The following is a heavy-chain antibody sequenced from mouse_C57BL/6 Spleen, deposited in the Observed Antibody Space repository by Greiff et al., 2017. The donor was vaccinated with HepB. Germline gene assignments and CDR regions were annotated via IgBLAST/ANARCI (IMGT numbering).Heavy chain of an antibody. CDR1: GFTFSDYG. J-gene: IGHJ4*01. D-gene: IGHD4-1*01. CDR3: AKTGVYAMDY. V-gene: IGHV5-17*01. CDR2: ISSGSSTI. Sequence: EVMLVESGGGLVKPGGSLKLSCAASGFTFSDYGMHWVRQAPEKGLEWVAYISSGSSTIYYADTVKGRITISRDNATNTLFLQMTSLRSEDTAIYYCAKTGVYAMDYWGQGTSVTVSS.